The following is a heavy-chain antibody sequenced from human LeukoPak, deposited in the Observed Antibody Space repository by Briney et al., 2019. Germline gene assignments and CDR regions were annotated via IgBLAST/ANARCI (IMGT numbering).Heavy chain of an antibody. CDR3: ARASRKSTMILVVSNGWFDP. V-gene: IGHV4-34*01. J-gene: IGHJ5*02. D-gene: IGHD3-22*01. CDR1: GGSFSGYS. CDR2: INHNGST. Sequence: PSETLSLTCAVYGGSFSGYSWSWIRQPPGKGLEWIGEINHNGSTNYNPSLKSRVTILVDTSKNQFSLKLSSVTAEDTAVYYCARASRKSTMILVVSNGWFDPWGQGTLVTVSS.